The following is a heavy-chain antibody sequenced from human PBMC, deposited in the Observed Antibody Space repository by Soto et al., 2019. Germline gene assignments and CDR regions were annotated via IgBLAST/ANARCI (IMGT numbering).Heavy chain of an antibody. Sequence: EVQLVESGGGLVQPGRSLRLSCAASGFTFDDYAMHWVRQAPGKGLEWVSGISWNSGSIGYADSVKGLFTISRDNAKNSLYLQMNSLRAVDTALYYCAKDMGEYSSSSGGFDYWGQGTLVTVSS. J-gene: IGHJ4*02. CDR2: ISWNSGSI. D-gene: IGHD6-6*01. CDR1: GFTFDDYA. V-gene: IGHV3-9*01. CDR3: AKDMGEYSSSSGGFDY.